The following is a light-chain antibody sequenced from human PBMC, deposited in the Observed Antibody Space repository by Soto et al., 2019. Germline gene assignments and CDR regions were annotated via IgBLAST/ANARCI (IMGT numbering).Light chain of an antibody. Sequence: QSVLTQPRSVSGSPGQSVTISCTGTSSDVGGYNYVSWYQQHPGKAPKLMIYDVSKWPSGVPDRFSGSKSGNTASLTISGLQAEDEADYYCCSYAGSSDVVFGGGTKLTVL. CDR3: CSYAGSSDVV. CDR1: SSDVGGYNY. V-gene: IGLV2-11*01. CDR2: DVS. J-gene: IGLJ2*01.